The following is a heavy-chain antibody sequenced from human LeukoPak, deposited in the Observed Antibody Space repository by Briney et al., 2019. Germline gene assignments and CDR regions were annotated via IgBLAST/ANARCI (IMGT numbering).Heavy chain of an antibody. D-gene: IGHD3-10*01. CDR2: IYYSGST. J-gene: IGHJ4*02. CDR1: GGSFSSGGYY. Sequence: TSETLSLTCAVYGGSFSSGGYYWSWIRQHPGKGLEWIGYIYYSGSTYYNPSLKSRVTISVDTSKNQFSLKLGSVTAADTAVYYCASLTYYYGSGSYYEDYWGQGTLVTVSS. CDR3: ASLTYYYGSGSYYEDY. V-gene: IGHV4-31*11.